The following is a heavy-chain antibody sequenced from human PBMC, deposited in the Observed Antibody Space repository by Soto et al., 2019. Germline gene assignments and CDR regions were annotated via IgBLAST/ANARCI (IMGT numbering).Heavy chain of an antibody. CDR2: IIPILGIA. CDR3: ASGKMATRVIDY. V-gene: IGHV1-69*02. J-gene: IGHJ4*02. Sequence: QVQLVQSGAEVKKPGSSVKVSCKASGGTFSSYTISWVRQAPGQGLEWMGRIIPILGIANYAQKFQGRVTIAAVXSTSTAYMELSSLRSEDTAVYYCASGKMATRVIDYWGQGTLVTVSS. D-gene: IGHD5-12*01. CDR1: GGTFSSYT.